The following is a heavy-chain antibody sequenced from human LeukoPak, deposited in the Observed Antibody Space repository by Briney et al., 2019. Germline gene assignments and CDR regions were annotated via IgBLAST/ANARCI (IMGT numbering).Heavy chain of an antibody. J-gene: IGHJ4*02. V-gene: IGHV1-18*01. D-gene: IGHD6-19*01. CDR2: ISAYNGNT. CDR3: ARFSLIAVAGWSLDY. CDR1: GYTFTSYG. Sequence: ASVKVSCKASGYTFTSYGISWARQAPGQGLEWMGWISAYNGNTNYAQKLQGRVTMTTDTSTSTAYMELRSLRSDDTAVYYCARFSLIAVAGWSLDYWGQGTLVTVSS.